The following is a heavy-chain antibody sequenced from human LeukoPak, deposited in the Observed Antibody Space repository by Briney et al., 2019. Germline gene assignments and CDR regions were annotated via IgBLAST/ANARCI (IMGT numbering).Heavy chain of an antibody. J-gene: IGHJ5*02. Sequence: SETLSLTCTVSGGSISSSNYYWGWIRQPPGKGLEWIGSIYYSGSTYYNPSLKSRVTISADTSKNQFSLKQSSVTAADTAVYYCARRSYYTPFDPWGQGTLVTVSS. V-gene: IGHV4-39*01. CDR3: ARRSYYTPFDP. D-gene: IGHD3-3*01. CDR2: IYYSGST. CDR1: GGSISSSNYY.